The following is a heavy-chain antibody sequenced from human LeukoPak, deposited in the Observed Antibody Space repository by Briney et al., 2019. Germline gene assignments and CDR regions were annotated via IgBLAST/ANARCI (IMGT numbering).Heavy chain of an antibody. V-gene: IGHV1-8*01. J-gene: IGHJ3*02. CDR1: GYTFTSYD. CDR2: MNPNSGST. Sequence: DASVKVPCKASGYTFTSYDINWVRQATGQGLEWMGWMNPNSGSTGYAQKFQGRVTMTRNTSISTAYMELSSLRSEDTAVYYCARVYGGNAEAFDIWGEGTMVTVSS. CDR3: ARVYGGNAEAFDI. D-gene: IGHD4-23*01.